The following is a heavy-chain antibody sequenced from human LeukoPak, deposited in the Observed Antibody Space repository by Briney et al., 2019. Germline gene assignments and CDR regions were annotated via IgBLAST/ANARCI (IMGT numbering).Heavy chain of an antibody. CDR2: ITSDSSQI. CDR1: GFTFSIYS. J-gene: IGHJ4*02. V-gene: IGHV3-21*06. Sequence: GGSLRLSCAASGFTFSIYSMNWVRQAPGKGLEWVSSITSDSSQIYYADSVKGRFTISRDNGKNSLYPQVNSLRAGDTAVYYCARDWGMTVGDPNFDYWGQGTLVTVSA. D-gene: IGHD6-19*01. CDR3: ARDWGMTVGDPNFDY.